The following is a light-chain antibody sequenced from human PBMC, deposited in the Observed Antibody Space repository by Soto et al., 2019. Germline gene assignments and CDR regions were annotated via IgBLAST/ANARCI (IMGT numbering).Light chain of an antibody. J-gene: IGKJ4*01. CDR2: KAS. Sequence: DIQMTQSPSTMSGSVGDRVTITCRASQTISSWLAWYQQKPGKAPKLLIYKASTLKSGVPSRFSGSGSGTDFTITLNSLQQEDFATYYCQQSYSTPQTFGGGTKVDIK. CDR3: QQSYSTPQT. V-gene: IGKV1-5*03. CDR1: QTISSW.